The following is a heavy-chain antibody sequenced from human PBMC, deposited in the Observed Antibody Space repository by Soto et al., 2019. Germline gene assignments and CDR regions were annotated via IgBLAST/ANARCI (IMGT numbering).Heavy chain of an antibody. Sequence: EEQVVESGGGLVQPGGSLRLSCVASGFTFRSYWMSWVRQAPGKGLEWVANIKQDGNERHYMDSVKGRFTISRDNAKNSLDLVMNSLKTEDTAVYYCARDGPLSSPTSGWFDPRGQGTLVIVSS. J-gene: IGHJ5*02. CDR3: ARDGPLSSPTSGWFDP. CDR2: IKQDGNER. V-gene: IGHV3-7*05. D-gene: IGHD3-16*02. CDR1: GFTFRSYW.